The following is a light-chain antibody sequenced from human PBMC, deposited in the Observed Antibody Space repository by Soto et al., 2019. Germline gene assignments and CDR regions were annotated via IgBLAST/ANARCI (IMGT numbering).Light chain of an antibody. Sequence: DIQMTQSPSSLSASVGDRVTITCRASQSISSYLNWYQQKPGKAPKLLIYAASSLQSGVPSRFSGSGSGTEFTLTISSLQPEDFATYYCQQSYSTPPTTFGGGTKVDIK. V-gene: IGKV1-39*01. CDR2: AAS. J-gene: IGKJ4*01. CDR1: QSISSY. CDR3: QQSYSTPPTT.